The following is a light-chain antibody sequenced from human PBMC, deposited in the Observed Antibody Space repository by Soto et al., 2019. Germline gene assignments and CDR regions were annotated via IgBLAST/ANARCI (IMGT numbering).Light chain of an antibody. Sequence: DIQMTQSPSTLSGSVGDRVTITCRASQTISSWLDWYQQKPGKAAKLLIYKASTLKSGVPSRFSGSGSGTEFTLTISSLQPDDFATYYCQHYKSYSEAFGQGTKGELK. CDR1: QTISSW. CDR3: QHYKSYSEA. CDR2: KAS. V-gene: IGKV1-5*03. J-gene: IGKJ1*01.